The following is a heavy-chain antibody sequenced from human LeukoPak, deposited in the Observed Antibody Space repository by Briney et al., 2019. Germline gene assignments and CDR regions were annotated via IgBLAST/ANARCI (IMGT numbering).Heavy chain of an antibody. Sequence: SETLSLTCTVSGGSINTNYYYWGWIRQPPGEGLEWIGSIYYSGSTYYNPSLKSRVTISIDTSKNQFSLRLNSVTAADTAVYYCARERYDYVWGSYRAFDYWGQGTLVTVSS. CDR1: GGSINTNYYY. J-gene: IGHJ4*02. D-gene: IGHD3-16*02. V-gene: IGHV4-39*07. CDR3: ARERYDYVWGSYRAFDY. CDR2: IYYSGST.